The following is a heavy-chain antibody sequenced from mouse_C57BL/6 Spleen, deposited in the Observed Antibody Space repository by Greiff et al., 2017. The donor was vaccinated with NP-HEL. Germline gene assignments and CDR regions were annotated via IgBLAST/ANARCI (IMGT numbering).Heavy chain of an antibody. J-gene: IGHJ2*01. CDR1: GFTFSDYG. V-gene: IGHV5-17*01. D-gene: IGHD2-4*01. CDR2: ISSGSSTI. Sequence: EVQGVESGGGLVKPGGSLKLSCAASGFTFSDYGMHWVRQAPEKGLEWVAYISSGSSTIYYADTVKGRFTISRDNAKNTLFLQMTSLRSEDTAMYYCAKFFNYDLYYFDYWGQGTTLTVSS. CDR3: AKFFNYDLYYFDY.